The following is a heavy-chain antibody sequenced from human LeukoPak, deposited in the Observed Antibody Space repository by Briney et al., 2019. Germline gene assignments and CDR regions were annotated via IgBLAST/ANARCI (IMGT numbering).Heavy chain of an antibody. CDR2: IYPADSDT. CDR3: AIRYSGSYNDY. Sequence: GESLKISCKGSGYSFITHWIGWVRQVPGKGLEWMGIIYPADSDTKYSPSFQGQVTISADKAISTAYLQWSSLRASDTAMYYCAIRYSGSYNDYWGQGTLVTVSS. CDR1: GYSFITHW. J-gene: IGHJ4*02. D-gene: IGHD1-26*01. V-gene: IGHV5-51*01.